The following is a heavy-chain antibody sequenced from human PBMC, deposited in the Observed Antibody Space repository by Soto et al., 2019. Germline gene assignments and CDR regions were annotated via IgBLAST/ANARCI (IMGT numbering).Heavy chain of an antibody. D-gene: IGHD3-3*01. Sequence: ASVKGSCKSSGYTLTSYGISWGRQAPGQGLEWMGWISAYNGNTSYAQKLQGRVTLTTDTSTSTVYVELSSLRSEDTAVYYCASLIGVDTLRDYWGQGTLVTVSS. J-gene: IGHJ4*02. V-gene: IGHV1-18*04. CDR3: ASLIGVDTLRDY. CDR2: ISAYNGNT. CDR1: GYTLTSYG.